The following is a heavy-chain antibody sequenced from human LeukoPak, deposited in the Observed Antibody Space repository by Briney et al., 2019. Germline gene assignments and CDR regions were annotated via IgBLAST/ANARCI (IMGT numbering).Heavy chain of an antibody. CDR3: ARGSYSDYVVNY. Sequence: SETLSLTCTVSGYSISSGFYWGWIRQPPGRGLERVGTFYHSGITHYNPSLKSRVTISVDMSKNQFSLKLTSVTVADTAVYYCARGSYSDYVVNYWGQGILVTVSS. D-gene: IGHD4-11*01. CDR1: GYSISSGFY. V-gene: IGHV4-38-2*02. J-gene: IGHJ4*02. CDR2: FYHSGIT.